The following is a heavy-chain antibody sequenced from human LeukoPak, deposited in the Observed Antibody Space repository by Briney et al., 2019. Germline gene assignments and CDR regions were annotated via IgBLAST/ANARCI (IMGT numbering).Heavy chain of an antibody. J-gene: IGHJ3*02. D-gene: IGHD3-22*01. CDR3: ATHFDSSGPDAFDI. CDR1: GHTLTEIF. CDR2: VDPEDYET. V-gene: IGHV1-24*01. Sequence: GASVKVSCKVSGHTLTEIFMHWVRQAPGKGFEWMGGVDPEDYETINAQKFQGRVTMTGDTSTDTAYMELSSLRSEDTAVYYCATHFDSSGPDAFDIWGQGTMVTVSS.